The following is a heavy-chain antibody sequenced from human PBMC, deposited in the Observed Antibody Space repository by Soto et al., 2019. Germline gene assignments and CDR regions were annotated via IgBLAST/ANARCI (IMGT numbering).Heavy chain of an antibody. CDR1: GFTFSSYG. D-gene: IGHD5-12*01. CDR3: AKDLGNIVATLYY. Sequence: QVQLVESGEGVVQPGRSLRLSCAASGFTFSSYGMHWVCQAPGKGLEWVAVISYDGSNKYYADSVKGRFTISRDNSKNTLYLQMNSLRAEDTAVYYCAKDLGNIVATLYYWGQGTLVTVSS. CDR2: ISYDGSNK. V-gene: IGHV3-30*18. J-gene: IGHJ4*02.